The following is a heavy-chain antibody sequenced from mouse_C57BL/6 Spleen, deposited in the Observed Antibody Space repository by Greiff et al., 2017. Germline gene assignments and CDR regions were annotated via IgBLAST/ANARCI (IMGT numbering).Heavy chain of an antibody. J-gene: IGHJ3*01. CDR3: AREILFTPGAY. CDR2: INPNNGGT. CDR1: GYTFTDYN. Sequence: DVKLQESGPELVKPGASVKMSCKASGYTFTDYNMHWVKQSHGKSLEWIGYINPNNGGTSYNQKFKGKATLTVNKSSSTAYMELRSLTSEDSAVYYCAREILFTPGAYWGQGTLVTVSA. V-gene: IGHV1-22*01. D-gene: IGHD1-1*01.